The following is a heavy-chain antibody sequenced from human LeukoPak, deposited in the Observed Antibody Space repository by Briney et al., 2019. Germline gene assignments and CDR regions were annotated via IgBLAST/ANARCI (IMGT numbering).Heavy chain of an antibody. V-gene: IGHV1-46*01. J-gene: IGHJ4*02. CDR2: INPSGGST. CDR1: GGTVSSYD. CDR3: ARDGRSSYCGGDCFSDY. D-gene: IGHD2-21*02. Sequence: GASVKVSCKASGGTVSSYDISWVRQAPGQGLEWMGIINPSGGSTSYAQKFQGRVTMTRDTSTSIVYMELSSLRSEDTAVYYCARDGRSSYCGGDCFSDYWGQGTLVTVSS.